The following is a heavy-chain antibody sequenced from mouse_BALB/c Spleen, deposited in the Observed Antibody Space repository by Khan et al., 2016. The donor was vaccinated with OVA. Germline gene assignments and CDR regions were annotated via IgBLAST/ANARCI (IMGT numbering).Heavy chain of an antibody. Sequence: VRLQQSGAELVKPGASVKLSCTASGFKIKDTYIHWVRQRPDQGLEWIGTIDPANGNTKYDPKFQGKATITAGTSSNTAYLHLSSLTSEDTAVYYCARGGWSYAMDYWGQGTSVTVSS. D-gene: IGHD1-1*02. CDR3: ARGGWSYAMDY. CDR1: GFKIKDTY. V-gene: IGHV14-3*02. J-gene: IGHJ4*01. CDR2: IDPANGNT.